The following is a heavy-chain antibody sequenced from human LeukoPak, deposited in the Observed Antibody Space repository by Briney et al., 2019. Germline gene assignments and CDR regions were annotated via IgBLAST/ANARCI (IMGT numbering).Heavy chain of an antibody. Sequence: GRSLRLSCAASGFTFSNAWMTWVRQAPGKGLEWVGRIKSKTAGGTTDYAAPVKGRSTISRDDSKNTLYLQMNSLKTEDTAVYYCTTGESMVGSTIHVRWADWGQGTLVTVSS. CDR3: TTGESMVGSTIHVRWAD. V-gene: IGHV3-15*01. J-gene: IGHJ4*02. D-gene: IGHD1-26*01. CDR1: GFTFSNAW. CDR2: IKSKTAGGTT.